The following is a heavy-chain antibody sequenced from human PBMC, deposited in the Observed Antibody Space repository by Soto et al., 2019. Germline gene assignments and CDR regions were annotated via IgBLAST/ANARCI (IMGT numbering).Heavy chain of an antibody. V-gene: IGHV5-51*01. Sequence: GESLKISCKASGYSFTSYWIGWVRQISGKGLEWMGITYPEDSQTLYSPSFQGQVTISVDKSISTVYLQWSSLKASDTATYYCARHAYDFWSGHPNPRYYYGMDVWGQGTTVTVSS. CDR1: GYSFTSYW. CDR2: TYPEDSQT. J-gene: IGHJ6*02. CDR3: ARHAYDFWSGHPNPRYYYGMDV. D-gene: IGHD3-3*01.